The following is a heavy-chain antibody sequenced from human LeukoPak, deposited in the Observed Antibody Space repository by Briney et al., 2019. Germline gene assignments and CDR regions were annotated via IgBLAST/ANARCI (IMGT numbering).Heavy chain of an antibody. J-gene: IGHJ4*02. CDR3: ARLMVRGGLSY. Sequence: PSETLSLTCAVYGGSFSGYYWSWIRQPPGKGLEWIGEINHSGSTNYNPSLKSRVTISVDTSKNQFSLKLSSVTAADTAVYYCARLMVRGGLSYWGQGTLVTVSS. CDR1: GGSFSGYY. CDR2: INHSGST. V-gene: IGHV4-34*01. D-gene: IGHD3-10*01.